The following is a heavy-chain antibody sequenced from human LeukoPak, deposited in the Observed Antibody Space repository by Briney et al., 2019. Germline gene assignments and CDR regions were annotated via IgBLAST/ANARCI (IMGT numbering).Heavy chain of an antibody. CDR2: LSSGRSP. D-gene: IGHD1-1*01. V-gene: IGHV3-69-1*01. J-gene: IGHJ4*01. CDR1: GFAISTYA. Sequence: GGSLRLSCALSGFAISTYAMACVRHAPGDGLEWISSLSSGRSPSYSDSLECRLTMSSDNARNTLYLQMDNLRGEDTAMYYCARQLGGCAAGTCYFDSCGHGTQVTVSS. CDR3: ARQLGGCAAGTCYFDS.